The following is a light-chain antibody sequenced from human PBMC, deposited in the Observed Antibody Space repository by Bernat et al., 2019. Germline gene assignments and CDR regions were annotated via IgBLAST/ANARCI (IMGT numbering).Light chain of an antibody. CDR2: EVN. V-gene: IGLV2-8*01. Sequence: QSALTQPPSASGSPGQSVTISCTGTSSDVGDYNYVSWYQQHPGKAPKLMIYEVNKRPSGVPDRFSGSKSGNTASLTISGLQAEDEADYYCCSYAGSYTWVFGGGTKLTVL. CDR1: SSDVGDYNY. CDR3: CSYAGSYTWV. J-gene: IGLJ3*02.